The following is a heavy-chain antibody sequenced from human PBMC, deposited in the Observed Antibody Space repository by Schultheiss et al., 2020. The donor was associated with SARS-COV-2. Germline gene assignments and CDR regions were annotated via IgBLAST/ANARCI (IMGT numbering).Heavy chain of an antibody. CDR3: AKAGGGSRSY. D-gene: IGHD2-2*01. V-gene: IGHV3-74*01. CDR2: INSDGSST. J-gene: IGHJ4*02. Sequence: GESLKISCAASGFTFSSYWMHWVRQAPGKGLVWVSRINSDGSSTSYADSVKGRFTISRDNAKNTLYLQMNSLRAEDTAVYYCAKAGGGSRSYWGQGTLVTVSS. CDR1: GFTFSSYW.